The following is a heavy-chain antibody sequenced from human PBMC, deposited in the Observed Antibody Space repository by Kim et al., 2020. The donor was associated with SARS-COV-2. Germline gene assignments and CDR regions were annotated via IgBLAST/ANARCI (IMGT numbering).Heavy chain of an antibody. Sequence: ASVKVSCQASGYTFTSYGISWVRQAPGQGLEWMGWISAYNGNTNYAQKLQGRVTMTTDTSTSTAYMELRSLRSDDTAVYYCARGRRYGDYVGELDYWGQEPWSPSPQ. J-gene: IGHJ4*01. CDR2: ISAYNGNT. CDR3: ARGRRYGDYVGELDY. CDR1: GYTFTSYG. D-gene: IGHD4-17*01. V-gene: IGHV1-18*04.